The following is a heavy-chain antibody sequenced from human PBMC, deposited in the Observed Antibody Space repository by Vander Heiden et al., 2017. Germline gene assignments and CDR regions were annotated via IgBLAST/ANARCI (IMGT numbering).Heavy chain of an antibody. J-gene: IGHJ4*02. Sequence: QVQLVQSGAEVKNPGASVKVSCKASGYTFTSYYMYWVRQAPGQGLEWMGIINPSGGTTNYAQKFQCRVTMTRDTSTSTVYMELSSLRSEDTAMYYCARDTVLSGYLTLDYWGQGTLVTVSS. V-gene: IGHV1-46*01. CDR2: INPSGGTT. CDR1: GYTFTSYY. CDR3: ARDTVLSGYLTLDY. D-gene: IGHD5-12*01.